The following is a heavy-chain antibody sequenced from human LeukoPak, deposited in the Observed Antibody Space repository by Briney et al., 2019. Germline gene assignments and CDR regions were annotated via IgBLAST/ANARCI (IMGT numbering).Heavy chain of an antibody. Sequence: SETLSLTCTVSGYSISSGYYWGWIRQPPGKGLEWIGSGYHIGSTYFNPSLRSRVTILIDIFKNQFSLKMSSVTAADTAVYYCARVGLIYGDSDYNFDYWGQGTLVTVSS. CDR1: GYSISSGYY. CDR2: GYHIGST. CDR3: ARVGLIYGDSDYNFDY. J-gene: IGHJ4*02. D-gene: IGHD4-17*01. V-gene: IGHV4-38-2*02.